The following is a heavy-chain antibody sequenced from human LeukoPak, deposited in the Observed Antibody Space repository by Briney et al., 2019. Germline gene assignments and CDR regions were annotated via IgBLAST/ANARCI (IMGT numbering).Heavy chain of an antibody. CDR1: GFTFSSYA. CDR3: ARGGLLWFGESSIDY. V-gene: IGHV3-30-3*01. Sequence: GGSLRLSCAASGFTFSSYAMHWVRQAPGKGLEWVAVISYDGSNKYYADSVKGRFTISRDNSKNTLYLQMNSLRAEDTAVYYCARGGLLWFGESSIDYWGQGTLVTVSS. J-gene: IGHJ4*02. D-gene: IGHD3-10*01. CDR2: ISYDGSNK.